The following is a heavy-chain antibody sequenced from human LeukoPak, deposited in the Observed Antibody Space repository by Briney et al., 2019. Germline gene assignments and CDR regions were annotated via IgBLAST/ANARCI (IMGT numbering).Heavy chain of an antibody. CDR1: GGTFSSYA. D-gene: IGHD6-13*01. CDR3: ARGAAAAGTGFYYYYYMDV. V-gene: IGHV1-69*05. J-gene: IGHJ6*03. CDR2: IIPIFGTA. Sequence: SVKVSCKASGGTFSSYAIGWVRQAPGQGLEWMGGIIPIFGTANYAQKFQDRVTITTDESTSTAYMELSSLRSEDTAVYYCARGAAAAGTGFYYYYYMDVWGKGTTVTVSS.